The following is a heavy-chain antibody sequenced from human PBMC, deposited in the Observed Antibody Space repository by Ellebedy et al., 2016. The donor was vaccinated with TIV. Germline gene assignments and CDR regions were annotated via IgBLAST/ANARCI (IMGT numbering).Heavy chain of an antibody. CDR2: FDPEDGET. D-gene: IGHD2-21*02. J-gene: IGHJ4*02. V-gene: IGHV1-2*02. CDR1: GYTFTGYY. CDR3: ARAFGGDTDY. Sequence: AASVKVSCKASGYTFTGYYMHWVRQAPGQGLEWMGGFDPEDGETIYAQKFQGRVTMTRNTSISTAYMELSSLRSEDTAVYHCARAFGGDTDYWGQGTLVTVSS.